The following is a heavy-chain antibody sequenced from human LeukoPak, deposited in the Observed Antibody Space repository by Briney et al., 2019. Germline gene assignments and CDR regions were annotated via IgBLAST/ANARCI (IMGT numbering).Heavy chain of an antibody. CDR1: GLTFNTYA. CDR2: ISGSGGST. Sequence: GGSLRLSCAASGLTFNTYAMSWVRQAPGKGPEWVSAISGSGGSTYYADSVKGRFTISRDNSKNTLYLQMNSLRAEDTAVYYCAKGREWELNPWGQGTLVTVSS. D-gene: IGHD1-26*01. V-gene: IGHV3-23*01. CDR3: AKGREWELNP. J-gene: IGHJ4*02.